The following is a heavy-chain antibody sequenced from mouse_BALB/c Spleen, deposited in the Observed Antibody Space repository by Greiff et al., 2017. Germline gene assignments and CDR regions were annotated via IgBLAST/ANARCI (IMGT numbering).Heavy chain of an antibody. D-gene: IGHD1-1*01. J-gene: IGHJ3*01. CDR2: ISTYYGNT. V-gene: IGHV1-67*01. CDR3: ARSRDYGSTHGGFAY. Sequence: VQLQQSGPELVRPGVSVKISCKGSGYTFTDYAMHWVKQSHAKSLEWIGVISTYYGNTNYNQKFKGKATVTVDKSSSTAYMELARFTSEDSAIFYCARSRDYGSTHGGFAYWGKGTLVTVSA. CDR1: GYTFTDYA.